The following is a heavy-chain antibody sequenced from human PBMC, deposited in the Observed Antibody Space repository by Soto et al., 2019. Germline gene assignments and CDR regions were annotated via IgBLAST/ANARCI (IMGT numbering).Heavy chain of an antibody. V-gene: IGHV1-46*01. CDR3: ATDLVSGYSYGSLDY. CDR1: GYTFTSYY. Sequence: ASVKVSCKASGYTFTSYYMHWVRQAPGQGLEWMGIINPSGGSTSHAQKFQGRVTMTRDTSTSTVYMELSSLRSEDTAVYYCATDLVSGYSYGSLDYCGQGTMVTVSS. CDR2: INPSGGST. J-gene: IGHJ4*02. D-gene: IGHD5-18*01.